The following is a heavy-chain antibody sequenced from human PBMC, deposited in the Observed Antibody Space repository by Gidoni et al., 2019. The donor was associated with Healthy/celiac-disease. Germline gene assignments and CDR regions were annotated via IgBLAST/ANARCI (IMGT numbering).Heavy chain of an antibody. J-gene: IGHJ4*02. Sequence: QVQLQESGPGLVKPSQTLSLTCTVSGGSISSGGHYWSWIRQHPGKGVEWIGYIYYSGCTYYSPSLKSRVPISVDTSKNQFSLKLSSVTAADTAVYYCARGVSTGGFDYWGQGTLVTVSS. CDR3: ARGVSTGGFDY. CDR1: GGSISSGGHY. CDR2: IYYSGCT. V-gene: IGHV4-31*03.